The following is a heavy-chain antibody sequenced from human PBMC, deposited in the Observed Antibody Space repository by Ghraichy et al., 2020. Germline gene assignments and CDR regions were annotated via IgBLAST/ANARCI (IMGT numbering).Heavy chain of an antibody. CDR2: ISSSGSTI. J-gene: IGHJ4*02. V-gene: IGHV3-48*02. D-gene: IGHD1-1*01. CDR3: AKDQSNWKRCDN. CDR1: GFTFSAYS. Sequence: GGSLRLSCAASGFTFSAYSMNWVRQAPGQGLEWLSYISSSGSTIYYAASVKGRFTISRDNAKNSLYLQMNSLRDEDTAVYYCAKDQSNWKRCDNWGRGTLVTVSS.